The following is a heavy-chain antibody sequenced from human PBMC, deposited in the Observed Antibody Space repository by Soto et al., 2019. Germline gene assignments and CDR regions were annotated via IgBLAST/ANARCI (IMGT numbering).Heavy chain of an antibody. D-gene: IGHD3-10*01. J-gene: IGHJ4*02. V-gene: IGHV1-69*01. CDR1: GGTFSSYA. CDR2: IIPIFGTA. Sequence: QVQLVQSGAEVKKPGSSVKVSCKASGGTFSSYAISWVRQAPGQGLEWMGGIIPIFGTANYAQKFQGRVTIXADESTSTAYMEXXXLRXXXXXXXXXXXXXXXRDFGSGSYFYYFDYWGQGXLVTVSS. CDR3: XXXXXXRDFGSGSYFYYFDY.